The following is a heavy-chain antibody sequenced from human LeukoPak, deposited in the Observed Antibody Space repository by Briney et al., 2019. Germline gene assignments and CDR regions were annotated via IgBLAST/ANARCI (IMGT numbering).Heavy chain of an antibody. CDR2: INTNTGNP. D-gene: IGHD1-26*01. CDR1: GYTFTSYA. Sequence: ASVKVSCKASGYTFTSYAMNWVRQAPGQGLEWMGWINTNTGNPTYAQGFTGRFVFSLDTSVSTAYLQISSLKAEDTAVYYCARGGYSGSYYRPSAAWFDPWGQGTLVTVSS. J-gene: IGHJ5*02. V-gene: IGHV7-4-1*02. CDR3: ARGGYSGSYYRPSAAWFDP.